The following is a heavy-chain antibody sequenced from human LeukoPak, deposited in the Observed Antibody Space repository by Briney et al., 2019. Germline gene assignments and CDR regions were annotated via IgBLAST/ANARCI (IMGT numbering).Heavy chain of an antibody. J-gene: IGHJ5*02. V-gene: IGHV3-48*01. CDR2: ISDSSSII. D-gene: IGHD6-13*01. Sequence: PGGSLRLSCAAFGFTFSSYTMNWVRQAPGKGLEWVSCISDSSSIINYADSVKGRFTISRDNSQNTLYLQMNSLRVEDTAVYYCARGMGTSWSHGPWGQGTLVTVSS. CDR3: ARGMGTSWSHGP. CDR1: GFTFSSYT.